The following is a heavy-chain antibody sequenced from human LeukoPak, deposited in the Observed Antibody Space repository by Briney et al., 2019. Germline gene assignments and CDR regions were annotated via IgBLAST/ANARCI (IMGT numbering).Heavy chain of an antibody. V-gene: IGHV1-2*02. CDR1: GYTFTDFY. CDR2: VNPNSNVT. CDR3: ARDGVVRGVIIY. Sequence: ASVNVSCKASGYTFTDFYVHWVRQAPGQALEWMGWVNPNSNVTNYAQKFQGRVSLARDTSISTAHMELSRLTSDDTAVYYCARDGVVRGVIIYWGQGTLVTVSS. D-gene: IGHD3-10*01. J-gene: IGHJ4*02.